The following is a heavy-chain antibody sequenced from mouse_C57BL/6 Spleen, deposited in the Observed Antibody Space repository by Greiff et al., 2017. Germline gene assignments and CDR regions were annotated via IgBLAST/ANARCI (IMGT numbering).Heavy chain of an antibody. Sequence: VQLQQSGAELVKPGASVKLSCTASGFNIKNYYMHWVKQRTEQGLEWIGRIDPEDGETKYAPKFPGKATITADTASNTAYLQLSSLTSEDTAVYYCARADSSGYAWFAYWGQGTLVTVSA. CDR2: IDPEDGET. CDR1: GFNIKNYY. CDR3: ARADSSGYAWFAY. D-gene: IGHD3-2*02. J-gene: IGHJ3*01. V-gene: IGHV14-2*01.